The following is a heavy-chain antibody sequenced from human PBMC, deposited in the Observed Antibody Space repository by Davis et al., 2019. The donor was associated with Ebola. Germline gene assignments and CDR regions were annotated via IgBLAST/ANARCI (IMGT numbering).Heavy chain of an antibody. D-gene: IGHD6-19*01. CDR1: GFTFSSYG. CDR3: AKDMRAVAGLDY. V-gene: IGHV3-30*18. Sequence: GGSLRLSCAASGFTFSSYGMHWVRQAPGKGLEWVALISYDGSKKYYADSVKGRFTISRDNSKNTLYLQMNSLRAEDTAVYYCAKDMRAVAGLDYWGQGILVTVSS. CDR2: ISYDGSKK. J-gene: IGHJ4*02.